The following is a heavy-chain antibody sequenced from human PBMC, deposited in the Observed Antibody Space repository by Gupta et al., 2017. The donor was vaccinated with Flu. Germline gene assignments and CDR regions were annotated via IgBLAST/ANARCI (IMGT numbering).Heavy chain of an antibody. J-gene: IGHJ4*02. V-gene: IGHV3-21*01. CDR2: ITTYSYI. D-gene: IGHD1-26*01. CDR1: GFPFSSYS. CDR3: ARARIVGRFDY. Sequence: EVQLVEPGGGLVNPGGSLTLSCEASGFPFSSYSMNWVRQAPGKGLEWVSSITTYSYIYYADSVKGRFTISRDNAKNSLYLQMNSLRAEDTAVYYCARARIVGRFDYWGQGTLVTVSS.